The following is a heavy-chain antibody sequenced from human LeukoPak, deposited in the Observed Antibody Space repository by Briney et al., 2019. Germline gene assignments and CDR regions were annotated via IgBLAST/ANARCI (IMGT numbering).Heavy chain of an antibody. CDR3: ARDLRLRYCSGGSCFFDY. J-gene: IGHJ4*02. CDR2: IYHSGST. V-gene: IGHV4-4*02. D-gene: IGHD2-15*01. CDR1: GGSISSSNW. Sequence: SGTLSLTCAVSGGSISSSNWWSWVRQPPGKGLEWIGEIYHSGSTNYNPSLKSRVTISVDTSKNQFSLKLSSVTAADTAVYYCARDLRLRYCSGGSCFFDYWGQGTLVTVSS.